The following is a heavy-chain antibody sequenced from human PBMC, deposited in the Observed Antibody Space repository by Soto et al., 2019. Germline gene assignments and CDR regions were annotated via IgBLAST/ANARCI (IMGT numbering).Heavy chain of an antibody. D-gene: IGHD3-10*01. J-gene: IGHJ6*03. CDR1: GYTFTSYG. CDR3: ARDRWYWSYCYYYYYMDV. V-gene: IGHV1-18*01. Sequence: ASVKVSCKASGYTFTSYGISWVRQAPGQGLEWMGWISAYNGNTNYAQKLQGRVTMTTDTSTSTAYMELRSLRSDDTAVYYCARDRWYWSYCYYYYYMDVWGKVTTVTVS. CDR2: ISAYNGNT.